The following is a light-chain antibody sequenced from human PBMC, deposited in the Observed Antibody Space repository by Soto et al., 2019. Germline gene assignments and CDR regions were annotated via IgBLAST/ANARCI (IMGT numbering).Light chain of an antibody. Sequence: DIVLTQSPGTLSLPPGERAILSCSASQSVSSSHLAWYQQKPDQAPRLLIYGASSRATGIPDRFSGSGSGTDFTLTISRLEPEDFAVYYCQQYGTSPPALTFGGGTKVEIK. CDR3: QQYGTSPPALT. V-gene: IGKV3-20*01. CDR1: QSVSSSH. J-gene: IGKJ4*01. CDR2: GAS.